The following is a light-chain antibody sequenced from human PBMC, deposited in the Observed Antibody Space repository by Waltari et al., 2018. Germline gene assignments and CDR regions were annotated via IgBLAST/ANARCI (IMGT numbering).Light chain of an antibody. J-gene: IGLJ2*01. CDR3: SSYAGRNGVI. Sequence: QSALTQPPSASGSPGQSVTISCTGTSSDVGAYNYFSWYQQHPGKAPKLMLSEVTQRPSGVPDRFAGSKSGNTASLTVSGLQAVDEAVYYCSSYAGRNGVIFGGGTMLTVL. CDR2: EVT. V-gene: IGLV2-8*01. CDR1: SSDVGAYNY.